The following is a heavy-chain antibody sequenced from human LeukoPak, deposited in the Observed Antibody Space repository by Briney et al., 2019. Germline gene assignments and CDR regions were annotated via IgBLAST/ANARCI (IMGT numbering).Heavy chain of an antibody. CDR3: AKAVAVALAYNCFAP. Sequence: TLRLSFAASGFTFFSYAMSCFCQALSTGLAWVSAISCSGCSRYYVVSVKGQFTIFRDNCQNSLYLQMTSLSAEDTTVYYCAKAVAVALAYNCFAPWGQGTLVTVSS. CDR1: GFTFFSYA. CDR2: ISCSGCSR. V-gene: IGHV3-23*01. D-gene: IGHD6-19*01. J-gene: IGHJ5*02.